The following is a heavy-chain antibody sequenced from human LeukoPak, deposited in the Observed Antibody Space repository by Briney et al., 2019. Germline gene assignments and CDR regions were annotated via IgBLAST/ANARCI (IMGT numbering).Heavy chain of an antibody. CDR2: INHSGST. Sequence: SETLSLTCAVYGGSFSGYYWSWIRQPPGKGLEWIGEINHSGSTNYNPSLKSRVTISVDTSKNQFSLKLSSVTAADTAVYYCASAITMIVVVPFSHFDYWGQGTLVTVSS. V-gene: IGHV4-34*01. D-gene: IGHD3-22*01. CDR1: GGSFSGYY. CDR3: ASAITMIVVVPFSHFDY. J-gene: IGHJ4*02.